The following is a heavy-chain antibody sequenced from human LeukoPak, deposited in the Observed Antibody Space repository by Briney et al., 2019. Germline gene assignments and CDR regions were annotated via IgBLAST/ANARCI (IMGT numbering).Heavy chain of an antibody. V-gene: IGHV3-23*01. J-gene: IGHJ2*01. CDR3: AKPVLQYYDSSGYHPDWYFDL. CDR2: VSGSGTKT. CDR1: GFSISRYT. Sequence: GESLRLSCEGSGFSISRYTMSWVRQAPGKGLEWVSAVSGSGTKTYYADSVKGRFTLSSDHSKNALYLQLSSLSPEDTPVYDCAKPVLQYYDSSGYHPDWYFDLWGRGTLVTVSS. D-gene: IGHD3-22*01.